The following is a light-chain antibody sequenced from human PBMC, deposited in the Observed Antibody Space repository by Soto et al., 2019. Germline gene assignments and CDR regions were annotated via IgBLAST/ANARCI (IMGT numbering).Light chain of an antibody. CDR2: ANN. J-gene: IGLJ1*01. CDR3: QSFGSSLTGV. Sequence: QSVLTQPPSVSGAPGQRVTISCTGSNSDIGAGYDVHWYQQLPGTAPKLVIYANNNRPSGVPHRFSASKSGTSALLVITGLPADDEADYCCQSFGSSLTGVFGTGTKVTVL. CDR1: NSDIGAGYD. V-gene: IGLV1-40*01.